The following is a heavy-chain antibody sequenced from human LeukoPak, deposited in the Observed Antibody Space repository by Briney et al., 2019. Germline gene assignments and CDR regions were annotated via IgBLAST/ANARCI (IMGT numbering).Heavy chain of an antibody. D-gene: IGHD1-26*01. CDR3: ARRSGSYRAGAEYFQH. J-gene: IGHJ1*01. CDR2: IYHSGST. V-gene: IGHV4-38-2*01. CDR1: GYSISSGYY. Sequence: SETLSLTCAVSGYSISSGYYWGWIRQSPGKGLEWIGSIYHSGSTYYNPSLKSRVTISVYTSKNHFSLRLSSVTAADTAVYYCARRSGSYRAGAEYFQHWGRGTLVTVSS.